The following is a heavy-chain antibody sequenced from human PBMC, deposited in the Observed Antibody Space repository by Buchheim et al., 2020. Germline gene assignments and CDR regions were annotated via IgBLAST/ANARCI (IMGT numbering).Heavy chain of an antibody. CDR1: GFSLSSTGVG. CDR2: LYWDDDQ. Sequence: QITLKESGPMLVKPTQTLTLTCTFSGFSLSSTGVGVGWVRQSPGKALEWLAILYWDDDQRYRPSLKSRLTITKDTSKNQVVLTMTNMDPVDTATYFCVHSPHGLPDYGDYGTIYGAAFDYWGQGAL. D-gene: IGHD4-17*01. V-gene: IGHV2-5*02. CDR3: VHSPHGLPDYGDYGTIYGAAFDY. J-gene: IGHJ4*02.